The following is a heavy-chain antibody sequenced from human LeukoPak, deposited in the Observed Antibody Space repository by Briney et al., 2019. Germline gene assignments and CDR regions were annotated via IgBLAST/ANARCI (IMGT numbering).Heavy chain of an antibody. D-gene: IGHD1-26*01. CDR3: ARDKVEGATLDY. CDR2: IKEDGNDK. Sequence: GGSLRLSCAASGFTFSRYWMGWVRQAPGKGLEWVANIKEDGNDKYHVDSVKGRFTISRDNSKNTLYLQMNSLRAEDTAVYYCARDKVEGATLDYWGQGTLVTVSS. J-gene: IGHJ4*02. V-gene: IGHV3-7*01. CDR1: GFTFSRYW.